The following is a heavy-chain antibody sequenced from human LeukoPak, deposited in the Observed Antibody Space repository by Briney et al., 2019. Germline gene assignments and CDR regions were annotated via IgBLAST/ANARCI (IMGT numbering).Heavy chain of an antibody. CDR2: IIPIFGTA. CDR3: ARDARHRYCSSTTCYRGWLDP. Sequence: SVKVSCKASRGTFSSYASSWVRQAPGQGLEWMGGIIPIFGTAYCAQKFQGRVTITADESTSTAYMELSSLRSEDTAVYYCARDARHRYCSSTTCYRGWLDPWGQGTLVTVSS. D-gene: IGHD2-2*01. CDR1: RGTFSSYA. V-gene: IGHV1-69*13. J-gene: IGHJ5*02.